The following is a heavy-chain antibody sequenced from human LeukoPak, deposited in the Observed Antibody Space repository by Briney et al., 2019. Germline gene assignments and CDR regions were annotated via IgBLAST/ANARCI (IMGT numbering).Heavy chain of an antibody. CDR3: AAVEPHMWSYGGYGAFDI. D-gene: IGHD4-17*01. CDR1: GFTFTSSA. V-gene: IGHV1-58*01. J-gene: IGHJ3*02. CDR2: IVVGSGNT. Sequence: ASVKVSCKASGFTFTSSAVQWVRQARGQRLEWIGWIVVGSGNTNYAQKFQERVTITRDMSTSTAYMELSSLRSEDTAVYYCAAVEPHMWSYGGYGAFDIWGQGTMVTVSS.